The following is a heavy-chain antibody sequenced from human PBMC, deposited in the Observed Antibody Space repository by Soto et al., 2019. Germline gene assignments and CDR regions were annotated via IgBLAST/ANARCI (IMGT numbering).Heavy chain of an antibody. CDR1: GDSISSDGYH. J-gene: IGHJ4*02. V-gene: IGHV4-30-4*01. Sequence: SETLSLTCTVSGDSISSDGYHWSWIRQSPGKGLEWIGYIYNGGRTFYRPSLESRINMSLDATKNSYSLRLTSVTAADTAVYYCARAPVGMDSINFFDHWGQGILATVSS. CDR3: ARAPVGMDSINFFDH. D-gene: IGHD2-8*01. CDR2: IYNGGRT.